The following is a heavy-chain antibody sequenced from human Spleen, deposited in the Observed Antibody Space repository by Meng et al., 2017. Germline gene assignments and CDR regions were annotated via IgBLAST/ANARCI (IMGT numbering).Heavy chain of an antibody. J-gene: IGHJ4*02. CDR1: GFTFSSYA. D-gene: IGHD6-13*01. CDR3: ARDEYSSSWYFDY. Sequence: GESLKISCAASGFTFSSYAMHWVRQAPGKGLEWVAVISYDGSNKYYADSVKGRFTISRDNSKNTLYLQMNSLRAEDTAVYYCARDEYSSSWYFDYWGQGTLVTVSS. V-gene: IGHV3-30*01. CDR2: ISYDGSNK.